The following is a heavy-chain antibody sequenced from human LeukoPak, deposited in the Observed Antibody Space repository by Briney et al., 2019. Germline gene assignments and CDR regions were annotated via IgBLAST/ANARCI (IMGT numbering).Heavy chain of an antibody. CDR1: GFTFSSYW. CDR3: AKDPVEMATMGWNY. CDR2: INSDGSST. V-gene: IGHV3-74*01. J-gene: IGHJ4*02. Sequence: PGGSLRLSCAASGFTFSSYWMHWVRQAPGKGLVWVSRINSDGSSTSYADSVKGRFTISRDNAKNTLYLQMNSLRAEDTAVYYCAKDPVEMATMGWNYWGQGTLVTVSS. D-gene: IGHD5-24*01.